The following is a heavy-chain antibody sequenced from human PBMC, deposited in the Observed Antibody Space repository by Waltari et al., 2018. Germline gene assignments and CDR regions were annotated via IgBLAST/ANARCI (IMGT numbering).Heavy chain of an antibody. CDR3: AKDREGLLWFGETAFSFDI. J-gene: IGHJ3*02. Sequence: EVQLVESGGGLVQPGGSMRLSGAASGFSFSSYAISWVRQAPGKGLEWVSAISGGGYSTYYADSVKGRFTISRDNSKNTVYLQMNSLRAEDTAVYYCAKDREGLLWFGETAFSFDIWGQGTMVTVSS. V-gene: IGHV3-23*04. CDR1: GFSFSSYA. CDR2: ISGGGYST. D-gene: IGHD3-10*01.